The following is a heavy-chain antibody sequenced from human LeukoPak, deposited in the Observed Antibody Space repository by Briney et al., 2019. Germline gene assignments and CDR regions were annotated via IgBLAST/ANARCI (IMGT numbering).Heavy chain of an antibody. Sequence: SETLSLTCTVSGYSISSGYYWGWIRQPPGKGLEWIGSIYHSGSTYYNPSLKSRVTISVDTSKNQFSLKLSSVTAADTAAYYCARYCSSTSCYTNYYYYMDVWGKGTTVTVSS. CDR2: IYHSGST. CDR3: ARYCSSTSCYTNYYYYMDV. V-gene: IGHV4-38-2*02. D-gene: IGHD2-2*02. CDR1: GYSISSGYY. J-gene: IGHJ6*03.